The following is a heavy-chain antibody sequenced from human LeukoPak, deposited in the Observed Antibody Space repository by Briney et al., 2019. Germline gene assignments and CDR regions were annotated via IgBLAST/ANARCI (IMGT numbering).Heavy chain of an antibody. CDR2: ISSSGSTI. CDR1: GFTFSDYY. J-gene: IGHJ5*02. D-gene: IGHD6-13*01. V-gene: IGHV3-11*01. CDR3: ARMPGGLAAYFDP. Sequence: GGPLRLSCAASGFTFSDYYMSWIRQAPGKGLEWVSYISSSGSTIYYADSVKGRFTISRDNATNSLYLQMNSLRAEDTAVYYCARMPGGLAAYFDPWGQGTLVTVSS.